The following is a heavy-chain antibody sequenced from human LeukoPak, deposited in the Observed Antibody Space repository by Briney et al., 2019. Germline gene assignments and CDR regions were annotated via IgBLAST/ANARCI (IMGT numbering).Heavy chain of an antibody. J-gene: IGHJ6*02. V-gene: IGHV3-11*01. Sequence: GGSLRLSCAASGFTFSDYYMSWIRQAPGKGLEWVSYISSSGSTIYYADSVRGRFTISRDNSKNTLYLQMNSLRAEDTAVYYCAKDLSGSYYGYYYYGMDVWGQGTTVTVSS. D-gene: IGHD1-26*01. CDR2: ISSSGSTI. CDR1: GFTFSDYY. CDR3: AKDLSGSYYGYYYYGMDV.